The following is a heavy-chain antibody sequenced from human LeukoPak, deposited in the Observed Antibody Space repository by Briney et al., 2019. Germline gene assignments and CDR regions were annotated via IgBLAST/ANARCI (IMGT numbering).Heavy chain of an antibody. CDR1: GFTFSNHA. V-gene: IGHV3-13*01. CDR3: ASVYKHGMDV. Sequence: PGGSLRLSCATSGFTFSNHAMHWVRQATGKGLEWVSAIGTAGDTFYPGSVKGRFTISRENAKNSLSLQMNSLRAEDTAVYYCASVYKHGMDVWGQGTTVIVSS. J-gene: IGHJ6*02. CDR2: IGTAGDT. D-gene: IGHD5-24*01.